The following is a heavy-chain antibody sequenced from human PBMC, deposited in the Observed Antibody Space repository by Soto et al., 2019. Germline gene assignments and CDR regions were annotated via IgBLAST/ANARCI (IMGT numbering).Heavy chain of an antibody. J-gene: IGHJ4*02. D-gene: IGHD3-22*01. CDR1: GYTFTSYD. Sequence: ASVKVSCKASGYTFTSYDINWVRQATGQGLEWMGWMNPNSGNTGYAQKFQGRVTMTRNTSISTAYMELSSLRSEDTAVYYCARVQYYDGSSCYPYFDYWGQGTLVTVSS. CDR2: MNPNSGNT. V-gene: IGHV1-8*01. CDR3: ARVQYYDGSSCYPYFDY.